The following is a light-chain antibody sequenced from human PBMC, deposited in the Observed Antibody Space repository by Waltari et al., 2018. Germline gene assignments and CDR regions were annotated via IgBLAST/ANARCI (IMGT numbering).Light chain of an antibody. Sequence: DIVMTQSPDSLAVSLGERATINCKSSQSVLYSSNNKNYLAWYQQKPGQPPKLLIYWASNRESGVPDRFSGSGSGTDFTLTISSLQAEDVAVYYCQQYYSSRTFGQGTKMEIK. J-gene: IGKJ1*01. CDR3: QQYYSSRT. CDR2: WAS. CDR1: QSVLYSSNNKNY. V-gene: IGKV4-1*01.